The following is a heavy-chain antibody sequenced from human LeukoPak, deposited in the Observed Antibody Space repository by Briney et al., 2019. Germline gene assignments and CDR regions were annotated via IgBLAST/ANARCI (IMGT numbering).Heavy chain of an antibody. Sequence: PGESLTLPCAASGFTFSNDGMHWVRQAPGRGLEWVALISYDGSDKHYADPVKGRFNVSRDNSKNTLYLQMNSLSRDDTAVYYCVGVGGYDSSGFLDYWGQGTLVTVSS. CDR1: GFTFSNDG. CDR3: VGVGGYDSSGFLDY. V-gene: IGHV3-30*03. D-gene: IGHD3-22*01. CDR2: ISYDGSDK. J-gene: IGHJ4*02.